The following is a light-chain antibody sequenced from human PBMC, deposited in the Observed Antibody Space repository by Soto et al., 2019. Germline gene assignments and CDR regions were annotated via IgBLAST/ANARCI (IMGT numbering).Light chain of an antibody. CDR3: SSYAGSTTLV. Sequence: QSVLTQPASVSGSPGQSITISCTGTSSDVGSHNLVSWYQQFPGKAPKLMIYEVTTRPAGVSSRFSGSKSGNTSSLTISGLQADDEADYYCSSYAGSTTLVFGGGTKLTVL. J-gene: IGLJ2*01. V-gene: IGLV2-23*02. CDR2: EVT. CDR1: SSDVGSHNL.